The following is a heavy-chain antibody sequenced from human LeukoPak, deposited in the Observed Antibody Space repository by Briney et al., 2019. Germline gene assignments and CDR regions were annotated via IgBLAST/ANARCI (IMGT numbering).Heavy chain of an antibody. Sequence: SQTLSLTCTVSGGSISSATYYWSWIRQPAGKGLEWIGHMYTSGSTNYNPSLKSRVTISVDTSKNRSSLKLNSVTASDTAVYYCARATPYYDILTGYPPYYFDYWGQGTLVTVSS. CDR3: ARATPYYDILTGYPPYYFDY. J-gene: IGHJ4*02. CDR1: GGSISSATYY. V-gene: IGHV4-61*09. D-gene: IGHD3-9*01. CDR2: MYTSGST.